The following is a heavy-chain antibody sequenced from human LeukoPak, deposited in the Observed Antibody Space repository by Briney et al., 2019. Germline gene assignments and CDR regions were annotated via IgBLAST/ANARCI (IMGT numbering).Heavy chain of an antibody. CDR3: ARDGPYGDYGYDY. D-gene: IGHD4-17*01. Sequence: GGSLRLSCAASGFTVSSNYMSWVRQAPGKGLEWVSVIYSGGSTYYADSVKGRFTISRDNSKNTLYLQMNSLRAEDTAVYYCARDGPYGDYGYDYWGQGTLVTVSS. J-gene: IGHJ4*02. V-gene: IGHV3-53*01. CDR1: GFTVSSNY. CDR2: IYSGGST.